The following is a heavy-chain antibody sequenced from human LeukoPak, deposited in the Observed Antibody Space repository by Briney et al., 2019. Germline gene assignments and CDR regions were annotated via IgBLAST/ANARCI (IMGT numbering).Heavy chain of an antibody. CDR1: GYTFTGYY. Sequence: GASVKVSCKASGYTFTGYYMHWVRQAPGQGLEWMGWINPNSGGTNYAQKFQGRVTMTRDTSISTAYMELSRLRSDDTAVYYCARGNLAAAGTGSNTFFDYWGQGTLVTVSS. CDR2: INPNSGGT. CDR3: ARGNLAAAGTGSNTFFDY. J-gene: IGHJ4*02. D-gene: IGHD6-13*01. V-gene: IGHV1-2*02.